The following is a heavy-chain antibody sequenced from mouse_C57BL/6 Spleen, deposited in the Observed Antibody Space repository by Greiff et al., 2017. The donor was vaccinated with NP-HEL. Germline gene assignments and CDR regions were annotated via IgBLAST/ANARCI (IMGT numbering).Heavy chain of an antibody. CDR3: ARSFITTVVAHWYFDV. V-gene: IGHV1-55*01. J-gene: IGHJ1*03. CDR1: GYTFTSYW. Sequence: QVQLQQPGAELVKPGASVKMSCKASGYTFTSYWITWVKQRPGQGLEWIGDIYPGSGSTNYNEKFKSKATLTVDTSSSTAYMQLSSLTSEDSAVYYCARSFITTVVAHWYFDVWGTGTTVTVSP. CDR2: IYPGSGST. D-gene: IGHD1-1*01.